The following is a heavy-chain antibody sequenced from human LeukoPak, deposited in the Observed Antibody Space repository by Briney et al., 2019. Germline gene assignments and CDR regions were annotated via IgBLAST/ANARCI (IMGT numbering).Heavy chain of an antibody. D-gene: IGHD2-21*02. CDR3: ARASPHSVCGGDCYSDAFDI. J-gene: IGHJ3*02. V-gene: IGHV1-46*01. CDR1: GYTFTSYY. Sequence: ASVRVSCKASGYTFTSYYMHWVRQAPGQGLEWMGIINPSGGSTSYAQKFQGRVTMTRDTSTSTVYMELSSLRSEDTAVYYCARASPHSVCGGDCYSDAFDIWGQGTMVTVSS. CDR2: INPSGGST.